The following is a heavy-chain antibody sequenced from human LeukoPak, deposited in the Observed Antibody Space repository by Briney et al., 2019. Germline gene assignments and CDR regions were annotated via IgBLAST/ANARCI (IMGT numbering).Heavy chain of an antibody. CDR3: AKDFYYDSSNYD. V-gene: IGHV3-33*06. D-gene: IGHD3-22*01. CDR1: GFTFRSYG. CDR2: IWYDGSNK. Sequence: GGSLRLSCAASGFTFRSYGMHWVRQAPGKGLQWVALIWYDGSNKYYADSVEGRFTISRDNSKNTLYLHMDSLRAEDTAVYYCAKDFYYDSSNYDWGQGTLVTVSS. J-gene: IGHJ4*02.